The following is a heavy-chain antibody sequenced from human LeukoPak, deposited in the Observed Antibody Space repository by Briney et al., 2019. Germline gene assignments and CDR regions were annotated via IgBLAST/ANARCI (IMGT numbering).Heavy chain of an antibody. CDR3: ARGDYYYDSSGYSDY. CDR2: ISSSSSYI. J-gene: IGHJ4*02. CDR1: GFTFSSYS. D-gene: IGHD3-22*01. Sequence: GSLRLSCAASGFTFSSYSMNWVRQAPGKGLEWVSSISSSSSYIYYADSVKGRFTISRDNAKNSLYLQMNSLRAEDTAVYYCARGDYYYDSSGYSDYWGQGTLVTVSS. V-gene: IGHV3-21*01.